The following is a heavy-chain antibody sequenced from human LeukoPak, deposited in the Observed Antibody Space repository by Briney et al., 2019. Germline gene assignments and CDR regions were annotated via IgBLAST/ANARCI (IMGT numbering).Heavy chain of an antibody. D-gene: IGHD2-2*01. CDR1: GFSFSSYS. J-gene: IGHJ3*02. CDR3: ARDQQAIPYAFDI. CDR2: ISSSSSNI. Sequence: PGGSLRLPCAASGFSFSSYSRNWVRQAPGKGLEWVSYISSSSSNINYADSVKGRFTTSRDNAKNSLYLQMNSLRAEDTAVYYCARDQQAIPYAFDIWGQGTMVTVSS. V-gene: IGHV3-48*01.